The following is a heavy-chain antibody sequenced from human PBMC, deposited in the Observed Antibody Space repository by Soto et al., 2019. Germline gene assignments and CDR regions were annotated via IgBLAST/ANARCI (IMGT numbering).Heavy chain of an antibody. CDR2: ISAYNGNT. D-gene: IGHD1-20*01. Sequence: SVKVSCNASGYTFTSYGISWVRQAPGQGLEWMGWISAYNGNTNDAQKLQGRVTMTTDTSTSTAYMELRSLRSDDTAVYYCARDKYNWNLDYWGQGTLVTVSS. J-gene: IGHJ4*02. V-gene: IGHV1-18*01. CDR3: ARDKYNWNLDY. CDR1: GYTFTSYG.